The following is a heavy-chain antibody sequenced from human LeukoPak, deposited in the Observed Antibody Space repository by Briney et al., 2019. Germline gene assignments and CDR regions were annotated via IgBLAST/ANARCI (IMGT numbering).Heavy chain of an antibody. Sequence: PGGSLRLSCAASGFSVSNNYMTWVRQAPGKGLEWVSIIYSGGGTYYTDSVRDRFTISRDNSKNTVHLQMNSLRAEDTAVYYCARDSRSSSWHYFDNWGQGTLVTVSS. CDR3: ARDSRSSSWHYFDN. V-gene: IGHV3-66*01. CDR2: IYSGGGT. D-gene: IGHD6-13*01. CDR1: GFSVSNNY. J-gene: IGHJ4*02.